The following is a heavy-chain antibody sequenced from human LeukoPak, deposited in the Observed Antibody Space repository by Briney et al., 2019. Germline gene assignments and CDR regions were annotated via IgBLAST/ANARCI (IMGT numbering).Heavy chain of an antibody. J-gene: IGHJ6*03. Sequence: GASVKVSCKASGYTFTSYDINWVRQASGQGLEWMGWMNPNTGNTGYAQKFQGRVTITRNTSIGTVYMELSSLRSEDTAVYYCARGVGATISYYHYYIDVWGKGTTVTVSS. CDR1: GYTFTSYD. D-gene: IGHD1-26*01. CDR3: ARGVGATISYYHYYIDV. V-gene: IGHV1-8*03. CDR2: MNPNTGNT.